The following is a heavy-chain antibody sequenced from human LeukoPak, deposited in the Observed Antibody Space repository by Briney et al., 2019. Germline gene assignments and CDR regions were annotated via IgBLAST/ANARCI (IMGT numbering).Heavy chain of an antibody. Sequence: GSSVKVSCKGSGYTFTGYYMHWVRQAPGQGLEWMGWINPNSGGTNYAQKFQGWVTMTRDTSISTAYMELSRLRSDDTAVYYCARAGYYYDSSGYYNGFDYWGQGTLVTVSS. CDR2: INPNSGGT. CDR3: ARAGYYYDSSGYYNGFDY. V-gene: IGHV1-2*04. CDR1: GYTFTGYY. D-gene: IGHD3-22*01. J-gene: IGHJ4*02.